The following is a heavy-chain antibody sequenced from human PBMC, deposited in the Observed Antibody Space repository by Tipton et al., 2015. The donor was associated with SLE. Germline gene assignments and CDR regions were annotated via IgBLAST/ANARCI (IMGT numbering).Heavy chain of an antibody. CDR1: GFTFSDYY. CDR2: IDSSGTTI. Sequence: GSLRLSCAASGFTFSDYYMSWIRQAPGKGLEWISYIDSSGTTIFYADSVKGRFTISRDNDGNSLYLQMNTLRVEDTAVYYCARAHYSYDNSGLYTFDIWGQGTMVTVSS. J-gene: IGHJ3*02. V-gene: IGHV3-11*04. CDR3: ARAHYSYDNSGLYTFDI. D-gene: IGHD3-22*01.